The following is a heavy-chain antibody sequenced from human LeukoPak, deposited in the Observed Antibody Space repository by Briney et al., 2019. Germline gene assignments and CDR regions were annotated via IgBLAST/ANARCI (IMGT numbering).Heavy chain of an antibody. Sequence: SETLSLTCTVSGGSISSSSYYWGWIRQPPGKGLEWIGSIYYSGSTYYNPSLKSRVTTSVDTSKNQFSLKLSSVTAADTAVYYCARLQTIFGVVISFDYWGQGTLVTVSS. CDR3: ARLQTIFGVVISFDY. D-gene: IGHD3-3*01. V-gene: IGHV4-39*01. CDR1: GGSISSSSYY. J-gene: IGHJ4*02. CDR2: IYYSGST.